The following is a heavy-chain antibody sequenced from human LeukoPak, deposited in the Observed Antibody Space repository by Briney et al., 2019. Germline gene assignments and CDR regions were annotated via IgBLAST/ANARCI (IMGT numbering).Heavy chain of an antibody. J-gene: IGHJ5*02. CDR2: INPSGGST. CDR3: ARDPRMVTDWFDP. CDR1: GYTFTSYY. D-gene: IGHD5-18*01. V-gene: IGHV1-46*01. Sequence: ASVKVSCNASGYTFTSYYMHWVRQAPGQGLEWMGIINPSGGSTSYAQKFQGRVTMTRDTSTSTVYMELSSVTAADTAVYYCARDPRMVTDWFDPWGQGTLVTVSS.